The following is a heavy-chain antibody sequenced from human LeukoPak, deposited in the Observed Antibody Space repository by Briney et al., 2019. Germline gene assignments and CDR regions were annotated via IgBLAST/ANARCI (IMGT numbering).Heavy chain of an antibody. V-gene: IGHV1-2*02. J-gene: IGHJ4*02. CDR1: GYTFTGYY. D-gene: IGHD3-9*01. CDR3: ARSPHILTGEKFEY. Sequence: ASVKVSCKASGYTFTGYYMHWVRQAPGQGLEWMEWINPKSGGTNYAETFQGRVTMTRDTSISTAYMEVIRLRSDDTAVYYCARSPHILTGEKFEYWGQGTRVTVSS. CDR2: INPKSGGT.